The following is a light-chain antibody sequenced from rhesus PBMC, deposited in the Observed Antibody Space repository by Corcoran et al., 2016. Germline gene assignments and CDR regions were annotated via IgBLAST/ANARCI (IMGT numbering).Light chain of an antibody. CDR1: QSVSSS. Sequence: EIVMTQSPATLSLSPGERATLSCRASQSVSSSLAWYQQKPGQAPRILIYGAASRATGIPDRVSGSGSGTDFTLTISSLEPEDVAVYYCLQHSNWPRTFGQGTKVEIK. CDR3: LQHSNWPRT. V-gene: IGKV3-24*01. CDR2: GAA. J-gene: IGKJ1*01.